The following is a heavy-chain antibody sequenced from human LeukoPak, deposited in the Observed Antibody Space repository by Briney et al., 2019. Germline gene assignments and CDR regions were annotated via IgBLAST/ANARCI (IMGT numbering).Heavy chain of an antibody. Sequence: ASVKVSCKASGYTFTSYYMHWVRQAPGQGLEWMGIINPSGGSTSYAQKFQGRVTMTRDMSTNTVYMELSSLRYEDEAVDYCCRAVGGAGYYYYYMDVWGKGTTVTVSS. D-gene: IGHD6-13*01. CDR1: GYTFTSYY. CDR3: CRAVGGAGYYYYYMDV. CDR2: INPSGGST. J-gene: IGHJ6*03. V-gene: IGHV1-46*03.